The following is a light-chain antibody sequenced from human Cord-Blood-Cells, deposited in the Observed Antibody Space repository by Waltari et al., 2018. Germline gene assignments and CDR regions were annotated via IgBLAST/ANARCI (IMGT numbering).Light chain of an antibody. Sequence: SYELTQPPSVSVSLGQMARITCSGEALPKKYAYWYQQKPGQFPVLVIYKDSERPSGIPERFSGSSSGTKVTLTISGVQAEDEADYYCLSADSSGTYPVFGGGTKLTVL. CDR2: KDS. V-gene: IGLV3-16*01. CDR3: LSADSSGTYPV. CDR1: ALPKKY. J-gene: IGLJ2*01.